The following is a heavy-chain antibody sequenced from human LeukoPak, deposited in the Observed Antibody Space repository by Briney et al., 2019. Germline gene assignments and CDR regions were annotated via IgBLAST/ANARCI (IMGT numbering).Heavy chain of an antibody. D-gene: IGHD3-9*01. CDR1: GFTFSSYW. CDR3: AKAVPLSGYFDWLYFDY. Sequence: GGSLRLSCAASGFTFSSYWMHWVRQAPGKGLEWVSAISGSGGSTYYADSVKGRFTISRDNSKNTLYLQMNSLRAEDTAVYYCAKAVPLSGYFDWLYFDYWGQGTLVTVSS. V-gene: IGHV3-23*01. J-gene: IGHJ4*02. CDR2: ISGSGGST.